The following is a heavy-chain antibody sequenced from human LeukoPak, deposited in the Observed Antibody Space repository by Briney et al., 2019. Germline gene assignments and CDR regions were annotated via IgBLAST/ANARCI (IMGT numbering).Heavy chain of an antibody. CDR1: GGSISSSSYY. Sequence: SETLSLTCTVSGGSISSSSYYWGWLRQPPGTGLEWIGSIYYSGSTYYNPSLKSRVTISVDTSKNQFSLKLSSVPAADTAVYYCARPRGVVVVAATMWFDPWGQGTLVTVSS. J-gene: IGHJ5*02. CDR2: IYYSGST. V-gene: IGHV4-39*01. CDR3: ARPRGVVVVAATMWFDP. D-gene: IGHD2-15*01.